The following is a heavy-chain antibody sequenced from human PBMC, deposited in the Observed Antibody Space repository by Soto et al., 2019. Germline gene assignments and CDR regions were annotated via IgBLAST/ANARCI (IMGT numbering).Heavy chain of an antibody. CDR2: ISSNGGNT. D-gene: IGHD2-2*01. J-gene: IGHJ4*02. V-gene: IGHV3-64D*08. CDR3: VKDTYCSIIGCYAAFDF. CDR1: GFAFSSRA. Sequence: GGSLRLSCSASGFAFSSRATHWVRQAPGKGLEYVSSISSNGGNTYYADSVKGRFTISRDNSKNTLYLQMSSLRPEDTAVYYCVKDTYCSIIGCYAAFDFWGQGTLVTVSS.